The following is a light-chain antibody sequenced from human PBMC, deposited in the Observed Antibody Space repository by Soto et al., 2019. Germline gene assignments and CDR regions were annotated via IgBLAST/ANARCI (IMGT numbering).Light chain of an antibody. J-gene: IGKJ1*01. CDR1: QSVSSSY. CDR2: GAS. CDR3: QQYGSSPRKT. Sequence: EIVLTQSPGTLSLSPGERATLSCRASQSVSSSYLAWYQQKPGQAPRLLIYGASSRATGIPDRFSGSGSGTDFPLTISRLEPEDFAVYYCQQYGSSPRKTFGQGTKVEL. V-gene: IGKV3-20*01.